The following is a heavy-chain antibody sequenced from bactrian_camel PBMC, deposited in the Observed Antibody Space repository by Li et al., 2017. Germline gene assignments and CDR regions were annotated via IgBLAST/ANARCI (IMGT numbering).Heavy chain of an antibody. CDR1: GDLERRNC. CDR3: ATRLTYGGSWYPPDFGY. J-gene: IGHJ6*01. D-gene: IGHD6*01. CDR2: ITTGGGSP. V-gene: IGHV3S54*01. Sequence: VQLVESGGGLVQPGGSLRLSCAASGDLERRNCIGWFRQSPGKEREGLGTITTGGGSPTYADSVKGRVTISHDSAKNTVYLQMNSLKTEDTAVYYCATRLTYGGSWYPPDFGYWGQGTQVTVS.